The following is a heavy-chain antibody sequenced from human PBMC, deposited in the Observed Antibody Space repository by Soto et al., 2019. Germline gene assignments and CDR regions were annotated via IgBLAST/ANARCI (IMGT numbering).Heavy chain of an antibody. CDR1: GYSFPSYW. CDR2: IYPVDSDT. D-gene: IGHD6-13*01. V-gene: IGHV5-51*01. CDR3: ARQGFSKHYFYAADV. Sequence: GESLKISCKGSGYSFPSYWIGWVRQMPGKGLEWMGIIYPVDSDTRYSPSFQGQVTISADKSISTAYLQWSSLKASDTATYFCARQGFSKHYFYAADVWGQGTTVTVSS. J-gene: IGHJ6*02.